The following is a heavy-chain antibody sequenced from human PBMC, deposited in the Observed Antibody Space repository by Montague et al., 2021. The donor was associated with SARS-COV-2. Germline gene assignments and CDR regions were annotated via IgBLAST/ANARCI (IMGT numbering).Heavy chain of an antibody. CDR2: IYYRGTT. CDR3: ARELQYNWFDP. CDR1: GSSIDSYY. Sequence: SETLSLTCTVSGSSIDSYYWSWLRQPPGKGLEWIGYIYYRGTTNYNPSLESRVTTSVDTSKNQFSLNLSSVTAADTAMYYCARELQYNWFDPWGQGTLVTVSS. J-gene: IGHJ5*02. D-gene: IGHD2-21*02. V-gene: IGHV4-59*01.